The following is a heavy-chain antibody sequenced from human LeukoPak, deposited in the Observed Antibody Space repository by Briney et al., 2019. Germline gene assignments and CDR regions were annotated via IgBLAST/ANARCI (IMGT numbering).Heavy chain of an antibody. J-gene: IGHJ4*02. CDR3: ARGPRGLVVRGVSPYFDY. D-gene: IGHD3-10*01. CDR1: GGSINSYY. V-gene: IGHV4-59*01. Sequence: SETLSLTCTVSGGSINSYYWSWIRQPPGKGLEWIGYIYYSGSTNYNPSLKSRVTISVDTSKNQFSLKLSSVTAADTAVYYCARGPRGLVVRGVSPYFDYWGQGTLVTVSS. CDR2: IYYSGST.